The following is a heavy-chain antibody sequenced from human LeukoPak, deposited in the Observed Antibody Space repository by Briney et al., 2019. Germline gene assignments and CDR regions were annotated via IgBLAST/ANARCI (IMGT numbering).Heavy chain of an antibody. V-gene: IGHV1-2*02. D-gene: IGHD3-9*01. CDR2: INPNGGGT. J-gene: IGHJ6*02. Sequence: GASVKVSCKASGYTFTDYHIHWVRQAPGQGLEWMGWINPNGGGTNYAGKFQGRVTMTRNTSISTAYMELSSLRSEDTAVYYCARVRELRYFDWFNTDYYGMDVWGQGTTVTVSS. CDR1: GYTFTDYH. CDR3: ARVRELRYFDWFNTDYYGMDV.